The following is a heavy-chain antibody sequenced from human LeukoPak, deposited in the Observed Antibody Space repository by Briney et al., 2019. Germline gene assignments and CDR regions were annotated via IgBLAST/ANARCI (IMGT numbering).Heavy chain of an antibody. Sequence: SETLSLTCTVSGYSISSGYYWGWIRQAPGKGLEWIGCIYYSGSTYYNPSLKSRVTISVDTSKNQFSLKLSSVTAADTAVYYCAREKTDSSGYSFKYYFDYWGQGTLVTVSS. D-gene: IGHD3-22*01. V-gene: IGHV4-38-2*02. CDR2: IYYSGST. CDR3: AREKTDSSGYSFKYYFDY. CDR1: GYSISSGYY. J-gene: IGHJ4*02.